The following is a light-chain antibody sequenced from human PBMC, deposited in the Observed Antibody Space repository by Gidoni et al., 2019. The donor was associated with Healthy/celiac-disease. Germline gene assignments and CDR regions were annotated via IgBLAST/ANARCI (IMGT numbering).Light chain of an antibody. J-gene: IGKJ1*01. V-gene: IGKV1-39*01. Sequence: DIQMTQSPSSLSASVGDRVTNTSRASQSISSYINWYRQKPGKAPKLLIYAASSLQSGVPSRSSGSGCGTDLTLTISSLQPEDYAIYYYQQSHSTPLTWTFXXXTKVEIK. CDR2: AAS. CDR1: QSISSY. CDR3: QQSHSTPLTWT.